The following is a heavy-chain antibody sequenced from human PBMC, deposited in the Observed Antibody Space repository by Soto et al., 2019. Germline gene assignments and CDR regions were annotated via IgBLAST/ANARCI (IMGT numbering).Heavy chain of an antibody. V-gene: IGHV1-2*02. CDR3: ARGSGSSWFDY. D-gene: IGHD6-25*01. CDR2: LNTNSGGT. J-gene: IGHJ4*02. CDR1: GYTFTANY. Sequence: ASVKVSCKPSGYTFTANYIHWVRQAPGQGLEWMGWLNTNSGGTKNAQKFQGRVTMTRDTSISMAYTELTALTFDDTAVYYCARGSGSSWFDYWGQGTLVTVSS.